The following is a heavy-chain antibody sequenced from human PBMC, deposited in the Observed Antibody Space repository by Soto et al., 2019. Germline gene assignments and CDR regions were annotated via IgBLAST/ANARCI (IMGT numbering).Heavy chain of an antibody. Sequence: EVQLLESGGGLVQPGGSLRLSCAASGFTFSSYAMSWVRQAPGKGLEWVSAISGSGGSTYYADSVKGRFTISRDNSKNTLYLQMNSLRAEDTGVYYCSKDPNSYGSGRIFDYWGQGTLVTVSS. V-gene: IGHV3-23*01. CDR1: GFTFSSYA. D-gene: IGHD3-10*01. J-gene: IGHJ4*02. CDR3: SKDPNSYGSGRIFDY. CDR2: ISGSGGST.